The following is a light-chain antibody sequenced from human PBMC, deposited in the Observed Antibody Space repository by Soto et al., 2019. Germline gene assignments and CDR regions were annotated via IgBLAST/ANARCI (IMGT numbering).Light chain of an antibody. J-gene: IGKJ4*01. CDR2: TVS. V-gene: IGKV1-12*01. CDR3: QQANGFPVT. Sequence: DIPLTQSPSSVSASVGDRVTITCRASQGVSSWLAWYQQKPGKAPKLLIYTVSSLQSGVPARFSGSGSGTDFTLTISSLQPDDFATYYCQQANGFPVTFGGGTRVEIK. CDR1: QGVSSW.